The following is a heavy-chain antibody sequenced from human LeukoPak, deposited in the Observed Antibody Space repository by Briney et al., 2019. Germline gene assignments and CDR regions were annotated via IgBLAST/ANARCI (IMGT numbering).Heavy chain of an antibody. CDR3: AKVILAVDIAATPELGIDY. Sequence: GGSLRLSCAASGFTFSSYGMHWVRQAPGKGLEWVAVISYDGSNKYYADSVKGRFTISRDNSKNTLYLQMNSLRAEDTAVYYCAKVILAVDIAATPELGIDYWGQGTLVTVSS. J-gene: IGHJ4*02. CDR1: GFTFSSYG. V-gene: IGHV3-30*18. D-gene: IGHD5-12*01. CDR2: ISYDGSNK.